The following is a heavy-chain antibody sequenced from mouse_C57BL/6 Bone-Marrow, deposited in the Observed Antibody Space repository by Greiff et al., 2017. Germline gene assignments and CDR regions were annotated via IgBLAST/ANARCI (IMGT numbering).Heavy chain of an antibody. CDR1: GFSLTSYG. J-gene: IGHJ3*01. V-gene: IGHV2-2*01. CDR3: ARKKENGYEGFAY. D-gene: IGHD2-2*01. Sequence: VKLVESGPSLVQPSQSLSITCTVSGFSLTSYGVHWVRQSPGKGLEWLGVIWSGGSTDYNAAFISRLSISKDNSKSQVFFKMNSLQADDTAIYYCARKKENGYEGFAYWGQGTLVTVSA. CDR2: IWSGGST.